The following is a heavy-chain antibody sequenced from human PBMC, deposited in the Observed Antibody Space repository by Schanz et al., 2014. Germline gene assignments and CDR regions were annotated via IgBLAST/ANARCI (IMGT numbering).Heavy chain of an antibody. CDR1: GFTFSGYG. CDR3: ARDKGGYYPFDY. D-gene: IGHD3-22*01. J-gene: IGHJ4*02. CDR2: ISYNGRNK. Sequence: QVQLVESGGGLVKPGGSLRLSCAASGFTFSGYGMHWVRQATGKGLEWVAIISYNGRNKNYADSVKGRFTISRDTSKNTRYLQMNSLRAEDTAVYYCARDKGGYYPFDYGGQGSLVTVSS. V-gene: IGHV3-30*03.